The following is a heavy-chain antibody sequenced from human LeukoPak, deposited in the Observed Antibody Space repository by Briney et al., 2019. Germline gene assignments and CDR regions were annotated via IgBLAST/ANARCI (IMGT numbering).Heavy chain of an antibody. Sequence: GGSLRLSCAASGFTFSSYAMNRVRQAPGKGLEWVSVISGSGGKTYYADSVKGRFTISRDNSKNTLYLQINTLRAEDTAVYYCAKESYVLRFLEWPLGSPLDYWGQGTLVTVSS. V-gene: IGHV3-23*01. CDR3: AKESYVLRFLEWPLGSPLDY. D-gene: IGHD3-3*01. CDR1: GFTFSSYA. CDR2: ISGSGGKT. J-gene: IGHJ4*02.